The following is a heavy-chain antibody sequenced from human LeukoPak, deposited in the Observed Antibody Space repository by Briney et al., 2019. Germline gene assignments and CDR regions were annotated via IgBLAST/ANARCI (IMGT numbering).Heavy chain of an antibody. J-gene: IGHJ4*02. V-gene: IGHV4-30-2*01. D-gene: IGHD3-10*01. CDR2: IYHSGST. Sequence: PSETLSLTCTVSGGSISSGGYSWSWIRQPPGKDLEWIGYIYHSGSTYYNPSLKSRVTISVDRSKNQFSLKLSSETAADTAVYYCARESDDGSGSYYYDYWGQGTLVTVSS. CDR1: GGSISSGGYS. CDR3: ARESDDGSGSYYYDY.